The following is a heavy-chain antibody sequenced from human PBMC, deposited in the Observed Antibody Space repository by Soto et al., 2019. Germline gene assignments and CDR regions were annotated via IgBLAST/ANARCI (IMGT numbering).Heavy chain of an antibody. CDR1: GGSISSGDYY. J-gene: IGHJ5*02. Sequence: SETLSLTCSVSGGSISSGDYYWTWIRQHPGKGLEWIGYIYCSGNTYYSPSLQSRLSISVDTSKNQFSLKLYSVTAADTAMYYCARGSFSSSSSWFDPWGQGTLVTV. V-gene: IGHV4-31*03. D-gene: IGHD6-6*01. CDR2: IYCSGNT. CDR3: ARGSFSSSSSWFDP.